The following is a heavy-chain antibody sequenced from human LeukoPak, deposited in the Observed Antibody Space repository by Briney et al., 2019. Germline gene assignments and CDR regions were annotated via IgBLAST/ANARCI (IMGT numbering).Heavy chain of an antibody. CDR1: GGSISSYH. Sequence: PSETLSLTCTVSGGSISSYHWSWIRQPPGERLEWIGYISYSGSTNSNPSLKSRVTISVDTSKNQFSLKLSSVTAADTAVYYCARGNYDSRGYSNAFDIWGQGAMVTVSS. J-gene: IGHJ3*02. CDR2: ISYSGST. D-gene: IGHD3-22*01. V-gene: IGHV4-59*01. CDR3: ARGNYDSRGYSNAFDI.